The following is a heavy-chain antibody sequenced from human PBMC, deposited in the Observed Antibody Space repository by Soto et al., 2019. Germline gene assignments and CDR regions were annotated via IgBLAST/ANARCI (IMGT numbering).Heavy chain of an antibody. CDR2: ISGSGGST. CDR3: AKASRAWYSSGWHFDY. CDR1: GFTFSSYA. V-gene: IGHV3-23*01. J-gene: IGHJ4*02. Sequence: GGSLRLSCAASGFTFSSYAMSWVRQAPGKGLEWVSAISGSGGSTYYADSVKGRFTISRDNSKNTLYLQMNSLRAEDTAVYYCAKASRAWYSSGWHFDYWGQGTLVTVSS. D-gene: IGHD6-19*01.